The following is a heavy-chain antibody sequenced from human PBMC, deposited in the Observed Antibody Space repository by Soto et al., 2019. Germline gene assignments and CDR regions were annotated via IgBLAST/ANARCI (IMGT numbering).Heavy chain of an antibody. CDR1: GGSFSGYY. D-gene: IGHD6-13*01. CDR3: ARMFIAAAGTVAFDI. V-gene: IGHV4-34*01. J-gene: IGHJ3*02. CDR2: INHSGST. Sequence: SETLSLTCAVYGGSFSGYYWSRIRQPPGKGLEWIGEINHSGSTNYNPSLKSRVTISVDTSKNQFSLKLSSVTAADTAVYYCARMFIAAAGTVAFDIWGQGTMVTVSS.